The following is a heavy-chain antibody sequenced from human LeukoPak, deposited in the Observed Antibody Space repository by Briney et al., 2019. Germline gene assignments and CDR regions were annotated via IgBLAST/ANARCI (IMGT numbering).Heavy chain of an antibody. CDR2: IYYSGST. J-gene: IGHJ3*02. Sequence: SETLSLTCTVSGGSISSYYWSWIRQPPGTGLEWIASIYYSGSTNYNPSLKSRVTISVDTSKNQFSLRLSSVTAADTAVYYCAMHLGSGSYPDGFVIWGQGTMVTVSS. V-gene: IGHV4-59*01. D-gene: IGHD3-10*01. CDR1: GGSISSYY. CDR3: AMHLGSGSYPDGFVI.